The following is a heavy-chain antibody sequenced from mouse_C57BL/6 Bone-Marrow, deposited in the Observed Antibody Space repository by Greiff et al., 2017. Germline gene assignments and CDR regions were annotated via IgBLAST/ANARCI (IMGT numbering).Heavy chain of an antibody. Sequence: EVKVVESGPGLAKPSQTLSLTCSVTGYSITSDYWNWIRKFPGNKLEYMGYISYSGITYYNPSLKSRISITRDTSKNQYYLQLNSVTTEDTATYYCARYNWDLYYFDYWGQGTTLTVSS. CDR1: GYSITSDY. V-gene: IGHV3-8*01. D-gene: IGHD4-1*01. J-gene: IGHJ2*01. CDR2: ISYSGIT. CDR3: ARYNWDLYYFDY.